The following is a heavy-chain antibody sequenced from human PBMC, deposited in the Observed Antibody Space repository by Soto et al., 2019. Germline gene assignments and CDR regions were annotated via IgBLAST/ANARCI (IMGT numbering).Heavy chain of an antibody. D-gene: IGHD1-7*01. CDR2: INPSGGST. CDR3: AREQLRGDKRELMYLDWFDP. CDR1: GYTFTSYY. Sequence: QVQLVQSGAEVKKPGASVKVSCKASGYTFTSYYMHWVRQAPGQGLEWMGIINPSGGSTSYAQKFQGRVTMPRDTSTSTVYMELSSLRSEDTAVYYCAREQLRGDKRELMYLDWFDPWGQGTLVTVSS. V-gene: IGHV1-46*03. J-gene: IGHJ5*02.